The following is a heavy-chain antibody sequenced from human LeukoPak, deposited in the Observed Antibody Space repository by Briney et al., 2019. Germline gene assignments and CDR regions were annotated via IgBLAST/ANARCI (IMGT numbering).Heavy chain of an antibody. CDR2: ISGSGGST. CDR3: AKDLWYSGSYSIYFDG. Sequence: GGSLRLSCAASGFTFSSYAMSWVRQAPGKGLEWVSSISGSGGSTYYADSVKGRFTISRDNSKNTLYLQMNSLRAEDTAVYYCAKDLWYSGSYSIYFDGWGQPTLVTVSS. CDR1: GFTFSSYA. D-gene: IGHD1-26*01. V-gene: IGHV3-23*01. J-gene: IGHJ4*02.